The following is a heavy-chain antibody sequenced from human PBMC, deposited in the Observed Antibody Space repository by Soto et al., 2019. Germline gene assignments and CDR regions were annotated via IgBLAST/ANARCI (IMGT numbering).Heavy chain of an antibody. V-gene: IGHV4-34*01. D-gene: IGHD6-13*01. CDR2: INHSGST. J-gene: IGHJ4*02. CDR3: GRGFSFSSWYFFDY. CDR1: GGSFGGYY. Sequence: SETLSLTCAVYGGSFGGYYWSWILQPPVKGLEWIGEINHSGSTNYNPSLKSRVTISVDTSKNQFSLKLSSVTAADTAVYYCGRGFSFSSWYFFDYWGQGTLVTVSS.